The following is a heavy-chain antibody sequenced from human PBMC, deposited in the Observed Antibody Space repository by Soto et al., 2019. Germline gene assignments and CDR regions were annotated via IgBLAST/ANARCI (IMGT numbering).Heavy chain of an antibody. J-gene: IGHJ4*02. CDR3: GAGQYFSDY. V-gene: IGHV3-30*03. Sequence: QVQPVESGGGEGQPGKSLRLSCAASGFSFTNYGMHWVRQAPGKGLECVALISYDGTNKYYADSVKGRFTISRDNSKNTLYLQMNSLRPEDTAVYYCGAGQYFSDYWGQGTLVSVSS. CDR2: ISYDGTNK. CDR1: GFSFTNYG. D-gene: IGHD6-13*01.